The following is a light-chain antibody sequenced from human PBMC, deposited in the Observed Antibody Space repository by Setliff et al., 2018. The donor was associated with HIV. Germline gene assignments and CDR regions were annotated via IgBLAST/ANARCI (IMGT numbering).Light chain of an antibody. Sequence: QSVLTQPASVSGSPGQSITISCTGTSGDVGRYNLVSWYQQQPGKPPKLMIYQASKRPSGVSNRFSGSKSGNTASPTISGLQAEDEADYYCCSNTGSNTYVFGTGTKVTV. V-gene: IGLV2-23*01. J-gene: IGLJ1*01. CDR3: CSNTGSNTYV. CDR1: SGDVGRYNL. CDR2: QAS.